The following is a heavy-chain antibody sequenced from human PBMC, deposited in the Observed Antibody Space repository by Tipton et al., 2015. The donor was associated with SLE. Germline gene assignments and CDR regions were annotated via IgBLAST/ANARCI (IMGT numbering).Heavy chain of an antibody. CDR1: GGSFSGYY. J-gene: IGHJ4*02. V-gene: IGHV4-34*01. D-gene: IGHD1-26*01. CDR2: INHSGST. Sequence: LRLSCAVYGGSFSGYYWSWIRQPPGKGLEWIGEINHSGSTNYNPSLKSRVTISVDTSKNQFSLKLSSVTAADTAVYYCASVSGSYAFDYWGQGTLVTVSS. CDR3: ASVSGSYAFDY.